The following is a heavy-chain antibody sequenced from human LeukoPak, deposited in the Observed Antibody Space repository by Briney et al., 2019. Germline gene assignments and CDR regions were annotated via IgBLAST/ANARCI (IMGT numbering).Heavy chain of an antibody. CDR3: ARRSYDSSGYSLYYFDY. V-gene: IGHV5-51*01. J-gene: IGHJ4*02. Sequence: GESLKISCKGSGYSFTSYWIGWVRQMPGKGLEWMGIIYPGDSDTRYSPSFRGQVTISADKSISTAYLQWSSLKASDTAMYYCARRSYDSSGYSLYYFDYWGQGTLVTVSS. CDR2: IYPGDSDT. CDR1: GYSFTSYW. D-gene: IGHD3-22*01.